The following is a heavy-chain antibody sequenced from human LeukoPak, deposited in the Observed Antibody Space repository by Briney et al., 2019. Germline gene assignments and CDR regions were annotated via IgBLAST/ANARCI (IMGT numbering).Heavy chain of an antibody. D-gene: IGHD3-16*01. CDR2: RYYSGST. CDR3: ARVRGDFETD. Sequence: PSETLSLTCSVSGGSISSYYWTWIRQPPGKGLEWIGYRYYSGSTTYNPSLKSRVTISVDTSKSQFSLKLISVTAADTAIYYCARVRGDFETDWGQGTLVTDCS. J-gene: IGHJ1*01. CDR1: GGSISSYY. V-gene: IGHV4-59*01.